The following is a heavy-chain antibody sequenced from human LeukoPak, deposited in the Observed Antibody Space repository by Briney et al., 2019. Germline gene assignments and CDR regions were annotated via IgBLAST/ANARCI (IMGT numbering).Heavy chain of an antibody. Sequence: GGSLRLSCAGSGFTFNNYAMNWVRQAPRKGLEWISYISSGVTTRYYADSVKGRFTISRDDAKNSLYLQMNSLRAEDTAVYYCARFNLGWFDPWGQGTLVTVSS. CDR3: ARFNLGWFDP. V-gene: IGHV3-48*04. J-gene: IGHJ5*02. D-gene: IGHD1-14*01. CDR1: GFTFNNYA. CDR2: ISSGVTTR.